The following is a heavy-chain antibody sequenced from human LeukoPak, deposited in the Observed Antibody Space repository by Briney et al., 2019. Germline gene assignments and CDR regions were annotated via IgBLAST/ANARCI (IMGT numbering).Heavy chain of an antibody. D-gene: IGHD1-26*01. CDR3: ARDPSGSYYVASYYFDY. CDR1: GFTFSDYY. Sequence: GGSLRLSCAASGFTFSDYYMSWIRQAPGKGLEWVSYISSSGSTIYYADSVKGRFTISRDNAKDSLYLQMNSLRAEDTAVYYCARDPSGSYYVASYYFDYWGQGTLVTVSS. CDR2: ISSSGSTI. V-gene: IGHV3-11*04. J-gene: IGHJ4*02.